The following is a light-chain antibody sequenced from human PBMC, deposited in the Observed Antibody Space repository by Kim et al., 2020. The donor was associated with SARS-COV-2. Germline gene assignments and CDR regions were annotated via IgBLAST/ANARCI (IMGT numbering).Light chain of an antibody. CDR1: SSNIGSNT. V-gene: IGLV1-44*01. Sequence: QRVTISCSGSSSNIGSNTVNWYQQLPGTAPKLLIYANNQRPSGVPDRFSASKSATSASLAINGLQSEDEANYYCAAWIDSLNGWVFGGGTQLTV. J-gene: IGLJ3*02. CDR2: ANN. CDR3: AAWIDSLNGWV.